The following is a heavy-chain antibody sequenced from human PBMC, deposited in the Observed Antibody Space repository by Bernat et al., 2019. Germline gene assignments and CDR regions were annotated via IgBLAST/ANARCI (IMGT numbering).Heavy chain of an antibody. J-gene: IGHJ3*02. CDR3: ARHGYYGSTWGAFDI. CDR2: IYYSGST. V-gene: IGHV4-39*01. Sequence: QLQLQESGPGLVKPSETLSLTCTVSGGSISSSSYYWGWIRQPPGKGLEWIGSIYYSGSTYYNPSLKSRVTISGDTSKNQFSLKLSSVTAADTAVYYCARHGYYGSTWGAFDIWGQGTMVTVSS. D-gene: IGHD3-10*01. CDR1: GGSISSSSYY.